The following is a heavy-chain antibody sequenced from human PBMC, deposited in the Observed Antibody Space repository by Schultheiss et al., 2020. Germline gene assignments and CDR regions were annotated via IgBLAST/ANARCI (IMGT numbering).Heavy chain of an antibody. CDR2: IYYSGST. J-gene: IGHJ4*02. CDR3: ARNRLHPRGSDDY. V-gene: IGHV4-31*03. Sequence: SETLSLTCTVSGGSISSGGYYWSWIRQHPGKGLEWIGYIYYSGSTYYNPSLKSRVTISVDTSKNQFSLKLSSVTAADTAVYYCARNRLHPRGSDDYWGQGTLVTVSS. D-gene: IGHD3-16*01. CDR1: GGSISSGGYY.